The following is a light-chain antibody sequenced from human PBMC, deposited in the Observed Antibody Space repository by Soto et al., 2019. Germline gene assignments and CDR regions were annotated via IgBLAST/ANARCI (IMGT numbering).Light chain of an antibody. CDR1: SSNIGAGYD. CDR3: QSYDSSLRGV. Sequence: QSVLPQPPSVSGAPGQRVTISCTGSSSNIGAGYDVHWYQQLPGTAPKLLIYGNSNRPSGVPDRFSGSKSGTSASLAITGLQAEDEADYYCQSYDSSLRGVFGGGTKLTVL. J-gene: IGLJ3*02. CDR2: GNS. V-gene: IGLV1-40*01.